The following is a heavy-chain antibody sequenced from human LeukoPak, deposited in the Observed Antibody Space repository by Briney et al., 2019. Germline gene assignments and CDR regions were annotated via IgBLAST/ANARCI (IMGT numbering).Heavy chain of an antibody. Sequence: GESLKISCKTSGYRFTSYWIGWVRQMPGKGLEWMGIIYPGDSDTRYSPSFQGQVTISADKSISTAYLQWSSLKASDTAMYYCASGIGNYGSVRQIDYWGQGTLVTVSS. CDR1: GYRFTSYW. J-gene: IGHJ4*02. CDR3: ASGIGNYGSVRQIDY. D-gene: IGHD4-11*01. CDR2: IYPGDSDT. V-gene: IGHV5-51*01.